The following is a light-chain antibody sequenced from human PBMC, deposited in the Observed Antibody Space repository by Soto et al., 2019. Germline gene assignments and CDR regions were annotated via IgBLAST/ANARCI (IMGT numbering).Light chain of an antibody. V-gene: IGKV3-15*01. Sequence: EIMMTQSPATLSVSPGESATLSCRASQSVRNNLAWYQHKPGQAPRLLIYYASTRATGIPARFSGSGYGTEFTHTISSLQSEDFALYYCQQYNDWPPITFGQGTRQEIK. CDR3: QQYNDWPPIT. CDR1: QSVRNN. CDR2: YAS. J-gene: IGKJ5*01.